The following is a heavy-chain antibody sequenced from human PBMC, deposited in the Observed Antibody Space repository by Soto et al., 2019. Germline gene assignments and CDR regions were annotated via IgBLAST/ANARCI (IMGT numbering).Heavy chain of an antibody. Sequence: PSETLSLTXTVSGGSISSYYWSWIRQPPGKGLEWIGYIYYSGSTNYNPSLKSRVTISVDTSKNQFSLKLSSVTAADTAVYYCARGNYDILTGWGQGTLVTVSS. CDR1: GGSISSYY. CDR3: ARGNYDILTG. V-gene: IGHV4-59*01. D-gene: IGHD3-9*01. J-gene: IGHJ4*02. CDR2: IYYSGST.